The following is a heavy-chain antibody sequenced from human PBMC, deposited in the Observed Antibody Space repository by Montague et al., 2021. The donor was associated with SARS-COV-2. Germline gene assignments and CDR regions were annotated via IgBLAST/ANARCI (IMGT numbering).Heavy chain of an antibody. CDR3: ARDGTAGDWFDP. CDR1: GGSIRSENYY. J-gene: IGHJ5*02. Sequence: TLSLTCTVSGGSIRSENYYWSWIRQHPGKDLEWIGYIHYSGSTDYNPSLNSRVSISVDTSKNQFSLELRSVTAADTAVYFCARDGTAGDWFDPWGQGTLVTVSS. V-gene: IGHV4-31*03. CDR2: IHYSGST. D-gene: IGHD1-26*01.